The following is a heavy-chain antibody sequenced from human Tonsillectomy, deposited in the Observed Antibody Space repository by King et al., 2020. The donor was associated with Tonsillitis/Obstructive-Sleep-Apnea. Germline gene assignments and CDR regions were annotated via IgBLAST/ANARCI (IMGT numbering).Heavy chain of an antibody. CDR3: GKARGHYDCSGTDY. CDR1: GFTFSSYG. D-gene: IGHD3-22*01. V-gene: IGHV3-30*18. J-gene: IGHJ4*02. Sequence: VQLVESGGGVGQPGRSLRLSCAASGFTFSSYGMHWVRQAPVKGLEWVAVISYDGSNEYYADSLKGRFTISRDNSKNTVYLQMNSLRAEYPAVYHGGKARGHYDCSGTDYWGQGTLVTVSS. CDR2: ISYDGSNE.